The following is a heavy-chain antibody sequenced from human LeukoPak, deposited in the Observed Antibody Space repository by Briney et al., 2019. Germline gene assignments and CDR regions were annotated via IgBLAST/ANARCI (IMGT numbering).Heavy chain of an antibody. CDR3: ARERYSWNDGIDS. CDR2: IYYSGTA. D-gene: IGHD1-1*01. CDR1: GGSISSGDYY. Sequence: PSETLSLTCTVSGGSISSGDYYWSWIRQPPGKGLEWIGYIYYSGTAHYNPSLRSRVTMSVDTSKNQFSLNLSSVTAADTAVYYCARERYSWNDGIDSWGQGTLVTVSS. V-gene: IGHV4-30-4*01. J-gene: IGHJ4*02.